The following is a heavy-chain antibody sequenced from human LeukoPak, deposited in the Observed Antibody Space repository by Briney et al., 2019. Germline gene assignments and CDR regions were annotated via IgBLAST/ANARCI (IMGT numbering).Heavy chain of an antibody. Sequence: SESLSLTCAVSGFTISSSSFYWGWHPQPPGRGLEWIRSIYYSGSTYYTPSLNSRITISVDTSKSQCSLKLSSVTAADTAVDYCASDYGGKPDWGKGTLVTVSS. CDR2: IYYSGST. CDR3: ASDYGGKPD. J-gene: IGHJ4*02. V-gene: IGHV4-39*01. CDR1: GFTISSSSFY. D-gene: IGHD4-23*01.